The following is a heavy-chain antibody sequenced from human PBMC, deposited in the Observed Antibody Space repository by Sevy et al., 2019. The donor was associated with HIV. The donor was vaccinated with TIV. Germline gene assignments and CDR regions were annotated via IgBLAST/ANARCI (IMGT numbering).Heavy chain of an antibody. V-gene: IGHV1-18*01. J-gene: IGHJ6*02. D-gene: IGHD3-10*01. CDR3: ARDTYYGSGSYYHYYYYGMDV. Sequence: ASVKVSCKASGYTFTSYGISWVRQAPGQGLEWMGWISAYNGNTNYAQKLQGRVTMTTDTSTSTAYMGLRSLRSDDTAVYYCARDTYYGSGSYYHYYYYGMDVWGQGTTVTVSS. CDR2: ISAYNGNT. CDR1: GYTFTSYG.